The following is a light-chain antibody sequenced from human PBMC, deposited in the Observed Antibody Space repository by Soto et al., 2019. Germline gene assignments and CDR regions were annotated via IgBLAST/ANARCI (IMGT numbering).Light chain of an antibody. Sequence: EIVMAQSPATLSGSAGERATLSCRASQSINSNLAWNQQMPGQAPRLRIYGASTRATGIPARFSGSGSGTEFTLTVSSVQSEDVAVYSCQLYNTWHRTFGQGTKVEIK. J-gene: IGKJ1*01. V-gene: IGKV3-15*01. CDR2: GAS. CDR3: QLYNTWHRT. CDR1: QSINSN.